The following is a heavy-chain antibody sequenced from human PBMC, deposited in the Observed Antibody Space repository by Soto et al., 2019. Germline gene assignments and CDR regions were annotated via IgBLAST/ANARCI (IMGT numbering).Heavy chain of an antibody. CDR2: IDPSDSQT. J-gene: IGHJ4*02. V-gene: IGHV5-10-1*01. CDR3: ARQIYDSDSGPNFQYYFDS. Sequence: GESLKLSCTVSGYSFAGYFMTWVRQMPGKGLDWMGRIDPSDSQTYYSPSFRGHVTISAAKSITTVFLQWSSLRASDTAMYYCARQIYDSDSGPNFQYYFDSWGQGTLVNVSS. CDR1: GYSFAGYF. D-gene: IGHD3-22*01.